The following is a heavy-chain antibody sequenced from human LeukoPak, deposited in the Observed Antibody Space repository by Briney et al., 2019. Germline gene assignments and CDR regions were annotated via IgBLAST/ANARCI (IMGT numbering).Heavy chain of an antibody. CDR1: GFTFSRYG. CDR3: ARDWGGATRFDYYDMDV. J-gene: IGHJ6*03. V-gene: IGHV3-30-3*01. Sequence: GGSLRLSCTASGFTFSRYGMHWVRQAPGKGLEWVAFISSDGSNKYYVDSVKGRFTISRDNSRNTLYVQMNSLRAEDTAVYYCARDWGGATRFDYYDMDVWGQGTTVTVS. CDR2: ISSDGSNK. D-gene: IGHD3-16*01.